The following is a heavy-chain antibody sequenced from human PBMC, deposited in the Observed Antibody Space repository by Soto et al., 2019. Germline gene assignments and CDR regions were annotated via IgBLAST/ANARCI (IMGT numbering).Heavy chain of an antibody. V-gene: IGHV3-53*01. D-gene: IGHD3-10*01. Sequence: EVQLVESGGGLIQPGGSLRLSCAVSGFTVSNNYMSWVRQAPGKGLEGVSVIYSGGYTAYGDSVKGRFTISRDNSKKHLYLQINTLKPDAPAFFYWRTHPGGGGYWGQGTLVTVSS. J-gene: IGHJ4*02. CDR1: GFTVSNNY. CDR3: RTHPGGGGY. CDR2: IYSGGYT.